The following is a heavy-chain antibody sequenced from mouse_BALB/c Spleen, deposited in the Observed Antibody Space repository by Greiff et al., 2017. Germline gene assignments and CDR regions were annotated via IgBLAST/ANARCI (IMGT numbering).Heavy chain of an antibody. CDR3: ARCDGTYWYFDV. J-gene: IGHJ1*01. Sequence: QVQLQQSGAELAKPGASVKMSCKASGYTFTSYWMHWVKQRPGQGLEWIGYINPSTGYTEYNQKFKDKATLTADKSSSTAYMQLSSLTSEDSAVYYCARCDGTYWYFDVWGAGTTVTVSS. CDR1: GYTFTSYW. D-gene: IGHD4-1*01. V-gene: IGHV1-7*01. CDR2: INPSTGYT.